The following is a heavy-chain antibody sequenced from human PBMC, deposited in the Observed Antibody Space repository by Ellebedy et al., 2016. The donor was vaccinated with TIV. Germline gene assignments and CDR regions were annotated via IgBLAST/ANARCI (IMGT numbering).Heavy chain of an antibody. CDR3: ARRPNRSVTSGGKTRHYYFDY. D-gene: IGHD2-15*01. Sequence: SETLSLTCDVYGGSFSGYYWSWIRQPPGKGLEWIGEINHSGSTNYNPSLKSRVTISVDTSKNQFSLKLSSVTAADTAVYYCARRPNRSVTSGGKTRHYYFDYWGQGTLVTVSS. CDR1: GGSFSGYY. CDR2: INHSGST. J-gene: IGHJ4*02. V-gene: IGHV4-34*01.